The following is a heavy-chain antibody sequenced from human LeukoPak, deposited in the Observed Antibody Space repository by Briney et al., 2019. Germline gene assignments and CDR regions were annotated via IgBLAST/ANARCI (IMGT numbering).Heavy chain of an antibody. J-gene: IGHJ4*02. CDR1: GGSISIYY. CDR2: IYYSGST. D-gene: IGHD1-26*01. Sequence: PSETLSLTCTISGGSISIYYRSWIRQPPGKGLEWIWYIYYSGSTNYNPSLKSRVAISVDTSKNHFSLKLSSVTAADKAVYYCAREYSGSYYFDSWGQGTLVTVSS. V-gene: IGHV4-59*01. CDR3: AREYSGSYYFDS.